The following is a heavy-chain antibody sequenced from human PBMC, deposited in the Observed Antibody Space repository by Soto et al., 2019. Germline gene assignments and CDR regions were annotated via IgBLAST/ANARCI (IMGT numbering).Heavy chain of an antibody. J-gene: IGHJ4*02. V-gene: IGHV1-69*12. Sequence: QVQLVQSGAEVKKPGSSVKVSCKASGGTFSSYAISWVRQAPGQGLEWMGGIIPIFGTANYAQKFQGRVTXXAXEXXSTAYMELSSLRSEDTAVYYCARDPYGSGSDPFDYWGQGTLVTVSS. CDR2: IIPIFGTA. CDR1: GGTFSSYA. CDR3: ARDPYGSGSDPFDY. D-gene: IGHD3-10*01.